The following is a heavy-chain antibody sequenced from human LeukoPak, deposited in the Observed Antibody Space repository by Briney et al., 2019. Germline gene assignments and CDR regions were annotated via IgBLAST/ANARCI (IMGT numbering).Heavy chain of an antibody. CDR1: GYTFINYD. D-gene: IGHD6-19*01. CDR2: MNPNSGNT. CDR3: ARALSHIEQWLVLSAFDI. Sequence: ASVKVSCEASGYTFINYDINWVRQATGQGLEWMGWMNPNSGNTGYAQKFQGRVTITRDTSISTAYMELSSLRSEDTAVYYCARALSHIEQWLVLSAFDIWGQGTMVTVSS. V-gene: IGHV1-8*03. J-gene: IGHJ3*02.